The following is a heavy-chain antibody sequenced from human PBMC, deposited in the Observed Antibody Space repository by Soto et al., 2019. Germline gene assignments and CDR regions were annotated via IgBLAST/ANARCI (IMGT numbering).Heavy chain of an antibody. J-gene: IGHJ4*02. CDR2: ISGYNGNA. V-gene: IGHV1-18*04. Sequence: QVQLVQSAGEVRKPGASVKVSCKTSGYTFNLYGMTWLRQAPGQGLECMGRISGYNGNAPYAPKFKGRVVLTIDTSTTTAHMELGSLTSDDTAVYYCARILQTSRALGHWGQGTLVTVSS. CDR3: ARILQTSRALGH. CDR1: GYTFNLYG. D-gene: IGHD3-9*01.